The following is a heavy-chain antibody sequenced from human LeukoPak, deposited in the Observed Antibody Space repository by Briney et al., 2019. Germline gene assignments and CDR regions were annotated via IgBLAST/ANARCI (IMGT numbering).Heavy chain of an antibody. CDR1: GFTFSSYA. D-gene: IGHD3-3*01. V-gene: IGHV3-30*04. CDR2: ISYDGSNK. Sequence: GGSLRLSCAASGFTFSSYAMHWVRQAPGKGLEWVAVISYDGSNKYYADSVKGRFTISRDNSKNTLYLQMNSLRAEDTAVYYCARDHDFWSGDYLDYWGQGTLVTVSS. CDR3: ARDHDFWSGDYLDY. J-gene: IGHJ4*02.